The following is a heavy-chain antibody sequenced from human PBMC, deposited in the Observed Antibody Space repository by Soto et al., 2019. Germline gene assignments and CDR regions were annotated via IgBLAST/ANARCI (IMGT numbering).Heavy chain of an antibody. CDR2: FYYSGST. V-gene: IGHV4-39*02. CDR3: ARDVGRFLELHSMDG. CDR1: GGSIRSTSYY. Sequence: PSETLSLTCTVSGGSIRSTSYYWVCIRQPPGKGLEWIGSFYYSGSTYYNPSLKSRVTISIDTSENQFSLNLSSVTAADTAVYYCARDVGRFLELHSMDGWGQYTTVPVAS. J-gene: IGHJ6*02. D-gene: IGHD3-3*01.